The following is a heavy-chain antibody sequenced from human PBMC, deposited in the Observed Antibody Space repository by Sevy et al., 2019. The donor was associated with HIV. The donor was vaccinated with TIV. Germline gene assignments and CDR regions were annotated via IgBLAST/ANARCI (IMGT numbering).Heavy chain of an antibody. V-gene: IGHV3-7*01. CDR3: ARDKGNYYPDAFDI. Sequence: GGSLRLSCAASGFTFSSYWMSWVRQAPGKGLEWVANIKQDGSGKYYVDSVKGRFTIPRDNAKNSLYLQMNSLRAKDTAVYYCARDKGNYYPDAFDIWGQGTMVTVSS. J-gene: IGHJ3*02. CDR2: IKQDGSGK. D-gene: IGHD3-22*01. CDR1: GFTFSSYW.